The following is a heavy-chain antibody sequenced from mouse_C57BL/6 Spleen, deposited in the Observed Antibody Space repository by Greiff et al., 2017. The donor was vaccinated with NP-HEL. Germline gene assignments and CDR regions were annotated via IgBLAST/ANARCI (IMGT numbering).Heavy chain of an antibody. Sequence: QVHVKQPGAELVKPGASVKLSCKASGYTFTSYWMQWVKQRPGQGLEWIGEIDPSDSYTNYNQKFKGKATLTVDTSSSTAYMQLSSLTSEDSAVYYCARGPITGGYWGQGTTLTVSS. CDR2: IDPSDSYT. CDR3: ARGPITGGY. CDR1: GYTFTSYW. D-gene: IGHD1-3*01. J-gene: IGHJ2*01. V-gene: IGHV1-50*01.